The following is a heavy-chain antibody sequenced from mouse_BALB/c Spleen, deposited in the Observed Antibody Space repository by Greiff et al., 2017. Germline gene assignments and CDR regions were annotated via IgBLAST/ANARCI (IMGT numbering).Heavy chain of an antibody. D-gene: IGHD1-1*01. V-gene: IGHV3-8*02. CDR2: ISYSGST. CDR3: ARIITTVVALYYFDY. J-gene: IGHJ2*01. Sequence: VQLKESGPSLVKPSQTLSLTCSVTGDSITSGYWNWIRKFPGNKLEYMGYISYSGSTYYNPSLKSRISITRDTSKNQYYLQLNSVTTEDTATYYCARIITTVVALYYFDYWGQGTTLTVSS. CDR1: GDSITSGY.